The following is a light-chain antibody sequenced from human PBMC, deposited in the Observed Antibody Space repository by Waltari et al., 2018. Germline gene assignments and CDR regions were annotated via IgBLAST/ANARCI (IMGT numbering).Light chain of an antibody. J-gene: IGKJ2*02. CDR1: QYISGF. CDR3: QQGYSAPCT. Sequence: DIQMTQSPSSLSASVGDRVTITCRARQYISGFLNWYQQKPGKAPKLLIYAASSLQTGVPSKFSGSGSGTDFTLTISSLQPEDFATYYCQQGYSAPCTFGQGTKLEI. V-gene: IGKV1-39*01. CDR2: AAS.